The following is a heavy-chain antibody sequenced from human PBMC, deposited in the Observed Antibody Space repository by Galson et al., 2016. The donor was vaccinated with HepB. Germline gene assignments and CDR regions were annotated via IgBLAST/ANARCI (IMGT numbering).Heavy chain of an antibody. CDR1: GSTFKTYW. CDR2: IKQDGGDI. CDR3: AGGAGWLTDY. D-gene: IGHD5-12*01. Sequence: SLRLSCAASGSTFKTYWMSWFRQAPGKGLEWVANIKQDGGDIHYVDSVKGRFTISRDNAKNSLYLQMNSLRAEDTAVYYCAGGAGWLTDYWGQGTLVTVSS. J-gene: IGHJ4*02. V-gene: IGHV3-7*01.